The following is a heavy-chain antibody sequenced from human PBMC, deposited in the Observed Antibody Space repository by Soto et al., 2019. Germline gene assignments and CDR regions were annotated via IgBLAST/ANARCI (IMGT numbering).Heavy chain of an antibody. V-gene: IGHV4-30-4*01. D-gene: IGHD3-10*01. CDR1: GGSISSGDYY. J-gene: IGHJ6*02. CDR2: IYYSGST. Sequence: PSETLSLTCTVSGGSISSGDYYWSWIRQPPGKGLEWSGNIYYSGSTDYNPSLRSRVTISLDTSKTHFSLRLRSVTAADTAVYYCARDRYYGSGTYYNFYYGMDVWGQGTTVTVSS. CDR3: ARDRYYGSGTYYNFYYGMDV.